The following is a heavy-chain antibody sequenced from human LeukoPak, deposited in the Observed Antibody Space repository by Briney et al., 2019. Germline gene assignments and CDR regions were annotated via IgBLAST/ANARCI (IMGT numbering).Heavy chain of an antibody. D-gene: IGHD6-6*01. Sequence: GGSLRLSCAASGFTFSDYYMSWIRQAPGKGLEWVSYISSSGGTIYYADSVKGRFTISRGNAKNSLFLQMNTLRAEDTAVYYCARKYSSSRPFDYWGQGTLVTVSS. J-gene: IGHJ4*02. CDR1: GFTFSDYY. CDR3: ARKYSSSRPFDY. V-gene: IGHV3-11*04. CDR2: ISSSGGTI.